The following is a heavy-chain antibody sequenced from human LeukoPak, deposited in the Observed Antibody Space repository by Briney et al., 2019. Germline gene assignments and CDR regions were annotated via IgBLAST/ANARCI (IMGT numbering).Heavy chain of an antibody. CDR1: GFSLSGYW. CDR2: IKQDGSDK. J-gene: IGHJ4*02. CDR3: AGDLDY. Sequence: PGGSLRLSCAASGFSLSGYWMSWVRQAPGKGLEWVANIKQDGSDKYYMESVKGRFTISRDNAKNSLFLEMNSLRAEDTAMYFCAGDLDYWGQGTLVTVSS. V-gene: IGHV3-7*04.